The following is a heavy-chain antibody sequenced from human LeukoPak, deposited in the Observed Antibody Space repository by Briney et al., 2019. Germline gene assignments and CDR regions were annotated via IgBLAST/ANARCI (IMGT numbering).Heavy chain of an antibody. CDR1: GFTFSNAW. D-gene: IGHD3-16*02. CDR2: IKSKTDGGTT. V-gene: IGHV3-15*07. CDR3: TTDYVWGSYRYYFDY. Sequence: GGSLRLSCAASGFTFSNAWMNWVRQAPGKGLEWVGRIKSKTDGGTTDYAAPVKGRFTISRDDSKNTLYLQMNSLKTEDTAVYYCTTDYVWGSYRYYFDYWGQGTLVTVSS. J-gene: IGHJ4*02.